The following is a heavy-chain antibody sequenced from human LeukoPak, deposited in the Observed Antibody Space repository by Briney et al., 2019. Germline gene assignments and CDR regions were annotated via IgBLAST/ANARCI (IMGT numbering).Heavy chain of an antibody. V-gene: IGHV3-30*01. CDR1: GFPFSSYA. CDR2: ISYDGSNK. D-gene: IGHD5-24*01. CDR3: ASRARDGYNYPFDY. J-gene: IGHJ4*02. Sequence: GGSLNLSFEASGFPFSSYAMHWVRQAPGKGLEWVAVISYDGSNKYYADSVKGRFTISRENSKNTLYLQMNSLRAEDTAVYYCASRARDGYNYPFDYWGQGTLVTVSS.